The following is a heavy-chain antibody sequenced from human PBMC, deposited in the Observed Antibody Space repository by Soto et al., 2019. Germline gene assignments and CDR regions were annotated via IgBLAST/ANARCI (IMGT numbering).Heavy chain of an antibody. CDR2: IIPIFGTA. D-gene: IGHD2-21*01. CDR1: GGTFSSYA. Sequence: QVQLVQSGAEVKKPGSSVKVSCKASGGTFSSYAISWVRQAPGQGLEWMGGIIPIFGTANYAQKFQGRVTITADESTSIAYMELSSLRSEYTAVYYCARVSSEIVVNADWYFDLWGRGTLVTVSS. CDR3: ARVSSEIVVNADWYFDL. V-gene: IGHV1-69*01. J-gene: IGHJ2*01.